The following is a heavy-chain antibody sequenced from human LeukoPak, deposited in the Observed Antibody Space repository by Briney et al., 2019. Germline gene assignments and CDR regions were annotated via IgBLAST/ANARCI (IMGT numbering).Heavy chain of an antibody. CDR3: AREKKGLWFGELLLWRGIFDY. J-gene: IGHJ4*02. CDR1: GGSISSGSYY. V-gene: IGHV4-61*02. D-gene: IGHD3-10*01. Sequence: PSQTLSLTCTVSGGSISSGSYYWSWIRQPAGKGLEWIGRIYTSGSTNYNPSLKSRVTISVDTSKNQFSLKLSSVTAADTAVYYCAREKKGLWFGELLLWRGIFDYWGQGTLVTVSS. CDR2: IYTSGST.